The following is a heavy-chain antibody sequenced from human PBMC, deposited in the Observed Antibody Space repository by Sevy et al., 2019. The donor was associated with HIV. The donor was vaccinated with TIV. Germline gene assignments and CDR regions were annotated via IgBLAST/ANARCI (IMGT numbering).Heavy chain of an antibody. CDR2: IRLGGSAR. D-gene: IGHD4-4*01. J-gene: IGHJ4*02. CDR1: GFIFSDYC. Sequence: GGSLRLSCAASGFIFSDYCMTWVRQAPGKGLEWVATIRLGGSARYYVGSVKGRFTISRDNAKNSLFLQMNSLRVEDAAVYYCARAFRREAYTPDYWGQGSLVTVSS. CDR3: ARAFRREAYTPDY. V-gene: IGHV3-7*03.